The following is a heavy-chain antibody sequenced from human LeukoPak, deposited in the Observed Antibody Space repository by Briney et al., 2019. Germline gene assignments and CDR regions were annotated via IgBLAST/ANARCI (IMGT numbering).Heavy chain of an antibody. J-gene: IGHJ4*02. V-gene: IGHV1-24*01. CDR2: FDPEDGET. D-gene: IGHD1-26*01. CDR1: GYTLTELS. CDR3: ATGPVNFGGSYLRPPHIDY. Sequence: ASVKVSCKVSGYTLTELSMHWVRQAPGKGLEWMGGFDPEDGETIYAQKFQGRVTMTEDTSTDTAYMELSSLRSEDTAVYYCATGPVNFGGSYLRPPHIDYWGQGTLVTVSS.